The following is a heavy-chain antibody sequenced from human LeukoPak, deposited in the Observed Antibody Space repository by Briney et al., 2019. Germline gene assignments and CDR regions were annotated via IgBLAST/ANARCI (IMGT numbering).Heavy chain of an antibody. CDR3: ARQTGSGLFILP. J-gene: IGHJ4*02. V-gene: IGHV4-38-2*02. CDR2: IYYSGNT. CDR1: GYSISSGYY. D-gene: IGHD3/OR15-3a*01. Sequence: SETLSLTCTVSGYSISSGYYWGWIRQPPGKGLEWIGSIYYSGNTYYNASLKSQVSISIDTSKNQFSLRLTSVTAADTAVYYCARQTGSGLFILPGGQGTLVTVSS.